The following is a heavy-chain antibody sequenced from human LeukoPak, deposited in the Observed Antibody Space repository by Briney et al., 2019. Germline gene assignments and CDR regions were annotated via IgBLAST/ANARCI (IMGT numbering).Heavy chain of an antibody. V-gene: IGHV1-18*01. J-gene: IGHJ4*02. CDR2: ICAYEGNT. Sequence: ASVKVSCKTSGYTFTRYGISWVRQAPGQGLEWMGWICAYEGNTKYAQKVQGRVSMTTDTSTSTAYMELRSLRSDDTAVYYCARDNAIIPAEIADYWGQGTQVTVSS. D-gene: IGHD2-2*01. CDR3: ARDNAIIPAEIADY. CDR1: GYTFTRYG.